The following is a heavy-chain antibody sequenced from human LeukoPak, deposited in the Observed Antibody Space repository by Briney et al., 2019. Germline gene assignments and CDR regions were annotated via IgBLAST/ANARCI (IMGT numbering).Heavy chain of an antibody. V-gene: IGHV1-8*03. CDR3: ARGRKTNYYDSSGYFVNY. CDR1: GYTFTSYD. CDR2: MNPNSGNT. Sequence: ASVKVSCKASGYTFTSYDINWVRQATGQGLEWMGWMNPNSGNTGYAQKFQGRVTITRNTSISTAYMELSSLRSEDTAVYYCARGRKTNYYDSSGYFVNYWGQGTLVTVSS. D-gene: IGHD3-22*01. J-gene: IGHJ4*02.